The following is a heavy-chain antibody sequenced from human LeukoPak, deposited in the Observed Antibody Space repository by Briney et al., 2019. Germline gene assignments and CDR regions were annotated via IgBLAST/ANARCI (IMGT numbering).Heavy chain of an antibody. J-gene: IGHJ5*01. D-gene: IGHD6-13*01. CDR2: ISGSGGST. V-gene: IGHV3-23*01. CDR3: VKLSLTAAGRGKTSFDL. CDR1: GFSFSSYG. Sequence: GGSQRLSCVGSGFSFSSYGMSGVRQAPGKGLEWVSSISGSGGSTYFADSVKGRFNISRDKAKNTVYLQMNSLRVGDTAIYYCVKLSLTAAGRGKTSFDLWGQGTLGSVSS.